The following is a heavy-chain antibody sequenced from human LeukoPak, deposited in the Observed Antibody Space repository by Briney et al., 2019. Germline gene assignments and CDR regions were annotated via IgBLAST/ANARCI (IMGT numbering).Heavy chain of an antibody. V-gene: IGHV4-59*01. D-gene: IGHD1-26*01. J-gene: IGHJ4*02. CDR1: GGSISSYY. CDR2: IYYSGST. CDR3: ASGPRIVGASRFDY. Sequence: SETLSLTCTVSGGSISSYYWSWIRQPSGKGLEWIGYIYYSGSTNYNPSLKSRVTISVDTSKNQFSLKLSSVTAADTAVYYCASGPRIVGASRFDYWGQGTLVTVSS.